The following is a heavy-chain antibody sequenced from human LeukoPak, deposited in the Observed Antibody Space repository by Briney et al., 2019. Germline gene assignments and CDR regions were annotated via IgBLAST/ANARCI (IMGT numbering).Heavy chain of an antibody. D-gene: IGHD2-15*01. CDR3: ARAGSYHLLNWFDP. J-gene: IGHJ5*02. CDR1: GFTFSSYE. V-gene: IGHV3-48*03. Sequence: PGGSLRLSCAASGFTFSSYEMNWVRQAPGKGLEWVSYISSSGSTIYYADSVKGRFTISRDNAKNSLYLQMNSLRAEDTAVYYCARAGSYHLLNWFDPWGQGTLVTVSS. CDR2: ISSSGSTI.